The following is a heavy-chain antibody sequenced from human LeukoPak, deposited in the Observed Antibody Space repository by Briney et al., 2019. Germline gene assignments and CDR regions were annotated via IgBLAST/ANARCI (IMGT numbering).Heavy chain of an antibody. CDR1: GGTFNNYA. Sequence: SVKVSCKTSGGTFNNYAISCVRQAPGQGLEWMGRVVPMFGIRNYPQTFRGRVNITADKATNTVYMELRSLRAEDTAIYYCATEPSRSYSFDHLDFWGLGTPVTVSS. V-gene: IGHV1-69*04. J-gene: IGHJ4*02. CDR3: ATEPSRSYSFDHLDF. D-gene: IGHD5-12*01. CDR2: VVPMFGIR.